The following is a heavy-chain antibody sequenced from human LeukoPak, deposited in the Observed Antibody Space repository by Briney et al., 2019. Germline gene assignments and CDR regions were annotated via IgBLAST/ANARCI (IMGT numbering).Heavy chain of an antibody. V-gene: IGHV4-4*02. CDR1: GGSISSSSW. D-gene: IGHD3-22*01. CDR2: IYHSGST. CDR3: ARGGYYDSSGYSQDAEYFQH. Sequence: PSGTLSLTCAVSGGSISSSSWWSWVRQPPGKGLEWIGEIYHSGSTNYNPSLKSRVTISVDKSKNQFSLKLSSVTAADTAVYYCARGGYYDSSGYSQDAEYFQHWGQGTLVTVSS. J-gene: IGHJ1*01.